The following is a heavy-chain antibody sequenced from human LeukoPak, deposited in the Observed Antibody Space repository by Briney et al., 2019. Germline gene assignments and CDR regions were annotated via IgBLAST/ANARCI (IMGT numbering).Heavy chain of an antibody. J-gene: IGHJ4*02. D-gene: IGHD5-24*01. CDR2: IGDSGGGT. CDR3: ARPRDGYNLLDY. V-gene: IGHV3-23*01. Sequence: GGSLRLSCAASGFTFSSYVMSWVRQAPGKGLEWVSAIGDSGGGTYYADSVKGRFTIPRDNSQNTLYLQMNSLRAEDTALYYCARPRDGYNLLDYWGQGTLVTVSS. CDR1: GFTFSSYV.